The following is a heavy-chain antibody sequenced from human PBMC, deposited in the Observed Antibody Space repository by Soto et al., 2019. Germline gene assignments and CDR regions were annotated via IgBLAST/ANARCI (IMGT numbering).Heavy chain of an antibody. CDR2: INPNSGGT. CDR3: ARGNHPVLLWFGERRYYFDY. Sequence: VKVSCKASGYTFTGYYMHWVRQAPGQGLEWMGWINPNSGGTNYAQKFQGWVTMTRDTSISTAYMELSRLRSDDTAVYYCARGNHPVLLWFGERRYYFDYWGQGTLVTVSS. D-gene: IGHD3-10*01. V-gene: IGHV1-2*04. J-gene: IGHJ4*02. CDR1: GYTFTGYY.